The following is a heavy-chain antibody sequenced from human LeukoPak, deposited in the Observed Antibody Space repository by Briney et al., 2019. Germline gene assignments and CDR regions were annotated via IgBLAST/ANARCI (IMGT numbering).Heavy chain of an antibody. CDR1: GFTFSIYG. J-gene: IGHJ6*02. CDR2: IWSDGSSK. D-gene: IGHD6-13*01. V-gene: IGHV3-33*01. Sequence: GSLRLSCAASGFTFSIYGMHWVRQAPGKGLEWVAVIWSDGSSKHYADSVKGRFTISRDNSKNTLYLQMSSLRAEDTALYYCARGQPPSYYDMDVWGQGTTVTVSS. CDR3: ARGQPPSYYDMDV.